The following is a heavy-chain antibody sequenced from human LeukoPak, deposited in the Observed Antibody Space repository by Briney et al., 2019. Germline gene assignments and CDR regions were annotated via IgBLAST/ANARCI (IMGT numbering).Heavy chain of an antibody. CDR1: GFTVSSNY. Sequence: PGGSLRLSCAASGFTVSSNYMSWVRQAPGKGLEWVSVISISGGSIHYADSVKGRFTISRDNSKNTLDLQMNSLRAEDTAAYFCAKDTGTIAAGRPDYWGQGTLVTVSS. CDR3: AKDTGTIAAGRPDY. J-gene: IGHJ4*02. V-gene: IGHV3-53*01. D-gene: IGHD6-13*01. CDR2: ISISGGSI.